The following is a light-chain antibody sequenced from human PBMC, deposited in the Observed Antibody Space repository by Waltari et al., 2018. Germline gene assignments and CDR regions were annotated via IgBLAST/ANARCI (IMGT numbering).Light chain of an antibody. V-gene: IGKV1-12*01. CDR1: QGIRNW. Sequence: DIRMTQSPSTMSASVGDRVTITCRASQGIRNWLAWYQQKPGKAPNLLIYAATALQSEVPSRFSGSGSGTDFTLTISSVQPEDVATYYCQQGTSFPYTFGQGTKLEI. CDR3: QQGTSFPYT. J-gene: IGKJ2*01. CDR2: AAT.